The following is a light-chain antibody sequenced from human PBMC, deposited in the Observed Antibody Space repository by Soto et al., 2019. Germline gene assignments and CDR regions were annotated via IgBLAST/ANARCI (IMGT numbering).Light chain of an antibody. CDR3: QSYDGSLGGFYV. CDR1: SSNIGAGYD. V-gene: IGLV1-40*01. J-gene: IGLJ1*01. CDR2: ANS. Sequence: QSVLTQPHSVSGAPGQRVTISCSGSSSNIGAGYDVHWYQQLPGTAPKLLISANSNRPSGVPDRFSGSKSGTSASLAITGLQAEDEAEYYCQSYDGSLGGFYVFGTGTKVTVL.